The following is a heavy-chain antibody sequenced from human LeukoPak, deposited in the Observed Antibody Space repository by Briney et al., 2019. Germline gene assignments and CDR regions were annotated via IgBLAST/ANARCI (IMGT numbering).Heavy chain of an antibody. CDR1: GLTFSSYA. CDR3: ARDPSLTGLDL. CDR2: VWYAGANT. J-gene: IGHJ4*02. D-gene: IGHD7-27*01. Sequence: GSPLRLSCGARGLTFSSYAMHGVPQAPGKGRERVEVVWYAGANTYDADSVKCRFTISRENSKNTLYLQMNSLRVEDRAVYYFARDPSLTGLDLCGQGTLVTVS. V-gene: IGHV3-33*08.